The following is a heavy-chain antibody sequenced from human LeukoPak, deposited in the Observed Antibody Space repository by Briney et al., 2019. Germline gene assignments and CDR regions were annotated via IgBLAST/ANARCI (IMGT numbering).Heavy chain of an antibody. J-gene: IGHJ6*02. Sequence: GESLKISCKGSGYSSNNYWNGKVRQLPGRGMEWMGIIYPGDSDTRYSPSFQGQVTISADKSISTAYLQWSSLKASDTAMYYCARPSYSSSRYYYYGMDVWGQGTTVTVSS. D-gene: IGHD6-6*01. CDR3: ARPSYSSSRYYYYGMDV. V-gene: IGHV5-51*01. CDR2: IYPGDSDT. CDR1: GYSSNNYW.